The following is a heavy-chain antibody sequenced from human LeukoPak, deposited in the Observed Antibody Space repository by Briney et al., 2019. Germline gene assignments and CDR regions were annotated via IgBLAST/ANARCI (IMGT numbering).Heavy chain of an antibody. D-gene: IGHD3-22*01. CDR2: IKQDGSEK. Sequence: GGSLRLSCEVSGFTFSSYWMSWVRQAPGKGLEWVANIKQDGSEKNYVDSVKGRFTISRDNAKNSLYLQMNSLRAEDTAVYYCATDLRRDYYDSTRWFDPWGQGTLVTVSS. V-gene: IGHV3-7*01. CDR1: GFTFSSYW. CDR3: ATDLRRDYYDSTRWFDP. J-gene: IGHJ5*02.